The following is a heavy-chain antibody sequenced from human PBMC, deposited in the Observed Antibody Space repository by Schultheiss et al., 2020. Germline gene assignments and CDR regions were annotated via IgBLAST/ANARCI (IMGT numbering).Heavy chain of an antibody. CDR3: ARRVYDSSGYYDY. Sequence: SETLSLTCAVYGGSFSGYYWSWIRQPPGKGLEWIGEINHSGSTNYNPSLKSRVTISVDTSKNQFSLKLSSVTAADTAVYYCARRVYDSSGYYDYWGKGTLVTVSS. J-gene: IGHJ4*02. D-gene: IGHD3-22*01. CDR1: GGSFSGYY. V-gene: IGHV4-34*01. CDR2: INHSGST.